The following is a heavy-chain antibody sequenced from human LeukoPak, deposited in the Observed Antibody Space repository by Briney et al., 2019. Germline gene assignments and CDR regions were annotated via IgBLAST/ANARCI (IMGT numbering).Heavy chain of an antibody. CDR1: GASLSSNTYY. Sequence: PSETLSLTCTVSGASLSSNTYYWGWLRQPPGKGLEWIGSIFYSGATYYNPSLKSRLTISVDTSKNQFSLKLSSVTAADTAVYYCASQLRYCSSTSCSLNWFDPWGQGTLVTVAS. CDR2: IFYSGAT. D-gene: IGHD2-2*01. J-gene: IGHJ5*02. V-gene: IGHV4-39*01. CDR3: ASQLRYCSSTSCSLNWFDP.